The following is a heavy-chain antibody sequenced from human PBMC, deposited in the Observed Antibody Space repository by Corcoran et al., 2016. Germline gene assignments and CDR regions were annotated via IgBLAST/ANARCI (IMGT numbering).Heavy chain of an antibody. D-gene: IGHD3-10*01. V-gene: IGHV3-33*01. Sequence: QVQLVESGGGVVQPGRSLRLSCAASGFTFSSYGMHWVRQAPGKGLEWVAVIWYDGSNKYYAEYVEGRFTISRDNSKNTLYLQMNSLRAEDSAVYYCDRVLMVPAGYWGHGTLVTVSS. CDR1: GFTFSSYG. CDR2: IWYDGSNK. CDR3: DRVLMVPAGY. J-gene: IGHJ1*01.